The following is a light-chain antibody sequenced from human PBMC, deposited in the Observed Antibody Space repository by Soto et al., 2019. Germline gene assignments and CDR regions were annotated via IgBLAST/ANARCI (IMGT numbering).Light chain of an antibody. Sequence: DIQMTQSPSTLSAYVGDRVTITCRASQSISSWLAWYQQKPGKAPELLIFFASTLQNGVPSRFSGSGSGTEFTLTISSLQPDDSATYYCQHYATFSRTFRQGTKVEIK. CDR1: QSISSW. J-gene: IGKJ1*01. CDR2: FAS. CDR3: QHYATFSRT. V-gene: IGKV1-5*03.